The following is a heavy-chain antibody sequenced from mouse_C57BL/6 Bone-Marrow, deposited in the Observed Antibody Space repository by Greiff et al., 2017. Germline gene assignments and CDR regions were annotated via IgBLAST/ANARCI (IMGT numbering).Heavy chain of an antibody. CDR1: GYTFTSYW. J-gene: IGHJ1*03. CDR3: EYYYGSSYWYFDV. Sequence: QVQLQQPGAELVKPGASVKMSCKASGYTFTSYWITWVKQRPGQGLEWIGDIYPGSGSTNYNEKFKSKATLTVDTSSSTAYLQLSILTSEDSAVYCCEYYYGSSYWYFDVWGTGTTVTVSS. D-gene: IGHD1-1*01. V-gene: IGHV1-55*01. CDR2: IYPGSGST.